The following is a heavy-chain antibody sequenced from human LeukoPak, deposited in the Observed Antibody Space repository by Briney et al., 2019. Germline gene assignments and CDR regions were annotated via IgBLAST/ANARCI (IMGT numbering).Heavy chain of an antibody. CDR1: GGPFSGYY. J-gene: IGHJ4*02. V-gene: IGHV4-34*01. CDR2: INHSGST. CDR3: ARRRDFDY. Sequence: SETLSLTCAVYGGPFSGYYWSWIRQPPGKGLEWIGEINHSGSTNYNPSLKSRVTISVDTSKNQFSLKLSSVTAADTAVYYCARRRDFDYWGQGTLVTVSS.